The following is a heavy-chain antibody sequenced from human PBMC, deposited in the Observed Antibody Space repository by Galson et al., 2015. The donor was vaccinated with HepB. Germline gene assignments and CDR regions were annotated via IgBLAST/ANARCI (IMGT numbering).Heavy chain of an antibody. CDR2: IWYDGSNK. CDR1: GFTFSSYG. J-gene: IGHJ6*02. D-gene: IGHD2-15*01. V-gene: IGHV3-33*01. CDR3: ARDRGPGVVVAYGRDV. Sequence: SLRLSCAASGFTFSSYGMHWVRQAPGKGLEWVAVIWYDGSNKYYADSVKGRFTISRDNSKNTLYLQMNSLRAEDTAVYYCARDRGPGVVVAYGRDVWGQGTTVTVSS.